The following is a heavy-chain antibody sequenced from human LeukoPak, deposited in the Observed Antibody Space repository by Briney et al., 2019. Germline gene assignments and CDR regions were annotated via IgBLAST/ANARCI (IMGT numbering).Heavy chain of an antibody. J-gene: IGHJ4*02. Sequence: PGGSLRLSCAASGFTFSTYGMHWVRQAPGKGLEWVAVISSDGSIKYYADSVKGRFSISRDNSQNTLYLHMNSLRAGDTAVYYCAKDRGVGDGYNRDYWGQGTLVTVSS. D-gene: IGHD5-24*01. CDR1: GFTFSTYG. V-gene: IGHV3-30*18. CDR3: AKDRGVGDGYNRDY. CDR2: ISSDGSIK.